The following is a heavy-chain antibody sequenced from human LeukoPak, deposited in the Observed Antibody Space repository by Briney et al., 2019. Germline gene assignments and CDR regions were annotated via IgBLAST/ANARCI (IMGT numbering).Heavy chain of an antibody. CDR3: ARGDSSSLYYYYMDV. V-gene: IGHV3-20*04. Sequence: PGGSLRLSCAASGFTVSSNFMSWVRQAPGKGLEWVSGINWNGGSTGYADSVKGRFTISRDNAKNSLYLQMNSLRAEDTALYYCARGDSSSLYYYYMDVWGKGTTVTVSS. CDR1: GFTVSSNF. D-gene: IGHD6-6*01. CDR2: INWNGGST. J-gene: IGHJ6*03.